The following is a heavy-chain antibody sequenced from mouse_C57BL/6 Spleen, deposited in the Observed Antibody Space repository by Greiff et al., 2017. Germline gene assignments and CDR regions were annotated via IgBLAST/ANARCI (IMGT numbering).Heavy chain of an antibody. V-gene: IGHV3-6*01. Sequence: EVQVVESGPGLVKPSQSLSLTCSVTGYSITSGYYWNWIRQFPGNKLEWMGYISYDGSNNYNPSLKNRISITRDTSKNQFFLKLNSVTTEDTATYYCARDRGVYYGSSFDYWGQGTTLTVSS. CDR3: ARDRGVYYGSSFDY. CDR1: GYSITSGYY. D-gene: IGHD1-1*01. J-gene: IGHJ2*01. CDR2: ISYDGSN.